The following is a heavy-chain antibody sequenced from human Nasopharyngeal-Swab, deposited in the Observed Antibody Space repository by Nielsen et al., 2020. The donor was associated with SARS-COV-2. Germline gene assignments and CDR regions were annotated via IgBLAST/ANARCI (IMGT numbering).Heavy chain of an antibody. CDR1: GFTVSSNY. V-gene: IGHV3-53*04. CDR2: IYSGGST. Sequence: GECLKISCAAYGFTVSSNYMSWVRQARGKGLEWVSVIYSGGSTYYADSVKGRFTISRHNSKNTLYLQMNSLRAEDTAVYYCARERYYYDSSGYPGSNWFDPWGQGTLVTVSS. J-gene: IGHJ5*02. CDR3: ARERYYYDSSGYPGSNWFDP. D-gene: IGHD3-22*01.